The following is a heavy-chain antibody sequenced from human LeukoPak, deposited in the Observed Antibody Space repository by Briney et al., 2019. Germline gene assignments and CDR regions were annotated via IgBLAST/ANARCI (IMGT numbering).Heavy chain of an antibody. J-gene: IGHJ4*02. CDR3: ARRNSVTQGLDN. CDR2: IRNKANSYST. V-gene: IGHV3-72*01. D-gene: IGHD5/OR15-5a*01. Sequence: GGSLRLSCAASGFTFIDHYMDWVRQAPGKGLEWIGRIRNKANSYSTAYAASVKGRFTVSRDDSKNSLFLQMNSLESEDTAVYYCARRNSVTQGLDNWGQGTLVTVSS. CDR1: GFTFIDHY.